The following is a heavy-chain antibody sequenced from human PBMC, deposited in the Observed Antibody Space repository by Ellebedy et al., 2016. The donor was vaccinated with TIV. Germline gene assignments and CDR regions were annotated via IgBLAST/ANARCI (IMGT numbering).Heavy chain of an antibody. Sequence: MPSETLSLTCTVSGGSVSSGSYYWSWIRQPPGKGLVWIGYIYYSGSTNYNPSLKSRVTISVDKSKNQFSLKLSSVTAADTAVYYCARLCITMVRGVTYNWFDPWGQGTLVTVSS. V-gene: IGHV4-61*01. CDR2: IYYSGST. J-gene: IGHJ5*02. CDR1: GGSVSSGSYY. CDR3: ARLCITMVRGVTYNWFDP. D-gene: IGHD3-10*01.